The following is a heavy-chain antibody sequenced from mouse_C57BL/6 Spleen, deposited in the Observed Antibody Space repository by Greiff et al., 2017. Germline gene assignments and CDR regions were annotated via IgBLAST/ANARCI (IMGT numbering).Heavy chain of an antibody. V-gene: IGHV1-26*01. CDR3: ARRYDYPLDY. D-gene: IGHD2-4*01. CDR1: GYTFTDYY. CDR2: INPNNGGT. Sequence: VQLKQSGPELVKPGASVKISCKASGYTFTDYYMNWVKQSHGKSLEWIGDINPNNGGTSYNQKFKGKATLTVDKSSSTAYMELRSLTSEDSAVYYCARRYDYPLDYWGQGTTLTVSS. J-gene: IGHJ2*01.